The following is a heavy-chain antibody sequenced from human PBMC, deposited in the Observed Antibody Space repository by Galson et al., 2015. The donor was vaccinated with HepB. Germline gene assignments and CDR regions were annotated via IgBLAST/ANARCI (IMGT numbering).Heavy chain of an antibody. V-gene: IGHV2-5*02. Sequence: IRQPPGKALEWLALIYWDDDKRYSPSLKSRLTITMDTSKNQVVLTMTNMDPVDTATYYCAHSVFLVQGTYQGGWFDPWGQGTLVTVSS. CDR3: AHSVFLVQGTYQGGWFDP. CDR2: IYWDDDK. D-gene: IGHD3-16*02. J-gene: IGHJ5*02.